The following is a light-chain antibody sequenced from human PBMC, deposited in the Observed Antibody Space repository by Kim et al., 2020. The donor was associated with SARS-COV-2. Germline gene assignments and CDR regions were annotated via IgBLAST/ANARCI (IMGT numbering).Light chain of an antibody. CDR2: GAS. J-gene: IGKJ4*01. CDR1: QSVASY. V-gene: IGKV3-11*01. Sequence: EVLLTQSPATLSLSPGERATLSCRASQSVASYLAWYQQKPGQPPRLLIYGASNRATGIPARFSGGGSGTEFTLTISSLEPEDFALYFCQQRAIWPLTFGGGTKVEI. CDR3: QQRAIWPLT.